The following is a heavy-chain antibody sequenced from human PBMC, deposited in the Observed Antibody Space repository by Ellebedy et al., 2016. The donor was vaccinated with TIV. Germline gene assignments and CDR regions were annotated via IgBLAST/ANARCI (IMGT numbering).Heavy chain of an antibody. CDR3: ARGSGSYPDAFDI. CDR1: GGSISSYY. Sequence: SETLSLXXTVSGGSISSYYWSWIRQPPGKGLEWIGYIYYSGSTNYNPSLKSRVTISVDTSKNQFSLKLSSVTAADTAVYYCARGSGSYPDAFDIWGQGTMVTVSS. D-gene: IGHD1-26*01. CDR2: IYYSGST. J-gene: IGHJ3*02. V-gene: IGHV4-59*01.